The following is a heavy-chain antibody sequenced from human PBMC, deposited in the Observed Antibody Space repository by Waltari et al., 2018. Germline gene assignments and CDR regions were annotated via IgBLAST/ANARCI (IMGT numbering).Heavy chain of an antibody. V-gene: IGHV3-21*01. D-gene: IGHD3-16*01. CDR1: GFTFSSYS. CDR2: ISSSISDI. Sequence: EVQLVESGGGLVKPGGSLRLSCAASGFTFSSYSMHWVRPAPGTGVDWVSSISSSISDIYYADSVKGRFHISRDNSKNSLYLQRNSLRAEDTAVYYCAQAMMILPHYWGQGTLVTVSS. CDR3: AQAMMILPHY. J-gene: IGHJ4*02.